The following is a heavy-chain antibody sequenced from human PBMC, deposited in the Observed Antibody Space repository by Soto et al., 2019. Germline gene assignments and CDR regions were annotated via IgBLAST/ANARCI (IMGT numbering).Heavy chain of an antibody. CDR2: IYYSGST. Sequence: SETLSLTCTVSGGSISSYYWSWIRQPPGKGLEWIGYIYYSGSTNYNPSLKSRVTISVDTSKNQLSLKLSSVTAADTAVYYCAIGYYYDSSGYYLSYWGQGTLVTVSS. CDR1: GGSISSYY. D-gene: IGHD3-22*01. V-gene: IGHV4-59*01. J-gene: IGHJ4*02. CDR3: AIGYYYDSSGYYLSY.